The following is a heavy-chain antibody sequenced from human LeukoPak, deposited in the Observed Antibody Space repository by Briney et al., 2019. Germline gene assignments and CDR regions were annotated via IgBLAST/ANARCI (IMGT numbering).Heavy chain of an antibody. CDR1: GYTFPGYH. D-gene: IGHD4-23*01. V-gene: IGHV1-2*02. CDR2: INPNSGGT. J-gene: IGHJ4*02. CDR3: ARDGETVAFDY. Sequence: ASVNLSCKASGYTFPGYHMHWVGQAPGQGLEWMGWINPNSGGTNYAQRFQGRVTMTRDTSISTAYMELSRLRSDDTAVYYCARDGETVAFDYWGQGTLVTVSS.